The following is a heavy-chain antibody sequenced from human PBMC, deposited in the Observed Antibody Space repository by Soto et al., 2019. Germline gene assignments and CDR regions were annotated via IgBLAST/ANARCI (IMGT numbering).Heavy chain of an antibody. J-gene: IGHJ3*02. CDR1: GFTFSDYY. D-gene: IGHD4-17*01. CDR3: ARDRGIRDYGEVDI. CDR2: ISSSSSYT. V-gene: IGHV3-11*05. Sequence: QVQLVESGGGLVKPGVSLRLSCAASGFTFSDYYMSWIRQAPGKGLEWVSYISSSSSYTNYADSVKGRFTISRDNAKNSLYLQMNSLRAEDTAVYYCARDRGIRDYGEVDIWGQGTMVTVSS.